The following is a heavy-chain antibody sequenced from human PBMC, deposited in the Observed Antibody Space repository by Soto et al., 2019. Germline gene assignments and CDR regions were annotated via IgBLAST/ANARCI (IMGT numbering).Heavy chain of an antibody. Sequence: PSETLSLTCTVSGGSINSGADYWNWIRQHPGKGLEWIGYIYYSGSTYYNPSLKSRVSISVDTSKNQFSLKLTSVTAADTALYYCAREFEEAYFDYWGQGTLVTVSS. CDR1: GGSINSGADY. J-gene: IGHJ4*02. CDR2: IYYSGST. CDR3: AREFEEAYFDY. D-gene: IGHD3-16*01. V-gene: IGHV4-31*03.